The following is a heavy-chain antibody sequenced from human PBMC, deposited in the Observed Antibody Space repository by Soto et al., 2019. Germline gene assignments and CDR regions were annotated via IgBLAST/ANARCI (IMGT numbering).Heavy chain of an antibody. CDR3: ARQRYYDSSGFPYFDY. J-gene: IGHJ4*02. V-gene: IGHV1-69*06. Sequence: ASVKVSCKASGGTFSSYAISWVRQAPGQGLEWMGGIIPIFGTANYAQKFQGRVTITADKSTSTAYMELSSLRSGDTAVYYCARQRYYDSSGFPYFDYWGQGTLVTVSS. CDR1: GGTFSSYA. D-gene: IGHD3-22*01. CDR2: IIPIFGTA.